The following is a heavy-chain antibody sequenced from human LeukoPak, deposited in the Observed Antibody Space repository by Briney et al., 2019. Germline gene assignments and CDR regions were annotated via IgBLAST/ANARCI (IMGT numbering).Heavy chain of an antibody. D-gene: IGHD1-7*01. CDR2: INTSGST. Sequence: SETLSLTCTVSGGSTTSYYWSWIRQPAGKGLEYIGRINTSGSTNYNPPLKSRVTMSVDTSKNQFSLKLSSVTAADTAVYFCARLALPATVGAFHIWGQGTMVSVSS. CDR3: ARLALPATVGAFHI. CDR1: GGSTTSYY. J-gene: IGHJ3*02. V-gene: IGHV4-4*07.